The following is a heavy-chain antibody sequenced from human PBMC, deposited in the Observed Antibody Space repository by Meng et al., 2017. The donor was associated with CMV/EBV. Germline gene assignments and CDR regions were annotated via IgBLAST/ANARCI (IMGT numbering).Heavy chain of an antibody. J-gene: IGHJ6*02. D-gene: IGHD6-6*01. CDR3: ASSSSPGGMDV. CDR2: IYYSGST. Sequence: GSLRLSCTVSGGSISSYYWSWIRQPPGKGLEWIGYIYYSGSTNYNPSLKRRFTISVDTSKNQFSLKLSSVTAADTAVYYCASSSSPGGMDVWGQGTTVTVSS. CDR1: GGSISSYY. V-gene: IGHV4-59*01.